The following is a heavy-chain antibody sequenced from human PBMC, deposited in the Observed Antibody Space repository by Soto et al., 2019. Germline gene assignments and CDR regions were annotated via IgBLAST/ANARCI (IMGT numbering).Heavy chain of an antibody. V-gene: IGHV4-30-4*01. Sequence: PSETLSLTCTVSGGSISSGDYYWSWIRQPPGKGLEWIGYIYYSGSTYYNPSLKSRVTISVDTSKNQFSLKLSSVTAADTAVYYCARDTPYYYDSSGRPDDFDIWGQGTMVKVSS. CDR3: ARDTPYYYDSSGRPDDFDI. CDR1: GGSISSGDYY. D-gene: IGHD3-22*01. J-gene: IGHJ3*02. CDR2: IYYSGST.